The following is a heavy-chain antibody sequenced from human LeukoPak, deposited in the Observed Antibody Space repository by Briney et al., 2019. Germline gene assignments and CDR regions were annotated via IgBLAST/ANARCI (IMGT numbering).Heavy chain of an antibody. CDR3: AKVDCSAGSCYSIDY. Sequence: GGSLRLSCAASGFTFSSYVMSWVRQAPGKGLEWVSTISGSGGRTYYADSVKGRFTIARDNSKNTLYLQVNSLRAEDTAVYYCAKVDCSAGSCYSIDYWGQGTLVTVSS. D-gene: IGHD2-15*01. V-gene: IGHV3-23*01. CDR1: GFTFSSYV. CDR2: ISGSGGRT. J-gene: IGHJ4*02.